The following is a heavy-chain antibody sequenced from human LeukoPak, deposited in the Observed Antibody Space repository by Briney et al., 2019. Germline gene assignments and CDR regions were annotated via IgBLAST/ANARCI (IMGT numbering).Heavy chain of an antibody. D-gene: IGHD3-22*01. V-gene: IGHV4-4*02. CDR1: GDSISSSSW. CDR3: ARLWTGYSDSSGYYYLDY. J-gene: IGHJ4*02. CDR2: IYHSGSA. Sequence: PSETLSLTCAVSGDSISSSSWWIWVRQPPEKGLEWIGEIYHSGSANYNPSLKSRVTMSVDKSKNHFSLRLSSVTAADTAVYYCARLWTGYSDSSGYYYLDYWGQGTLLTVSS.